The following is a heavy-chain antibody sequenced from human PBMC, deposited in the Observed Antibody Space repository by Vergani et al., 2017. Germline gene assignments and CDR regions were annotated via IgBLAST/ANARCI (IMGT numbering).Heavy chain of an antibody. Sequence: QVQLVESGGGVVQPGGSLRLSCAASRFTFRSYGMHWVRQAPGKGLEWVAFIRYDGSNKYYADSVKGRFTISRDNSKNTLYLQMNSLRAEDTAVYYCAKVRDSNGSGSDSAMDGWGQGTTVTVSS. CDR1: RFTFRSYG. D-gene: IGHD3-10*01. J-gene: IGHJ6*02. V-gene: IGHV3-30*02. CDR2: IRYDGSNK. CDR3: AKVRDSNGSGSDSAMDG.